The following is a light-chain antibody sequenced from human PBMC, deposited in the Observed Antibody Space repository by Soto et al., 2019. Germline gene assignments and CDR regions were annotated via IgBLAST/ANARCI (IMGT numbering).Light chain of an antibody. CDR3: QQGHNLPLT. V-gene: IGKV3-15*01. Sequence: EIVMTQSPATLSLSPGERAALSCRASQSINSELAGYQQKPGQPPRLLIYGASTRATGVPARFTGSESGSEYTLTISGLQSEDFSVYYCQQGHNLPLTFRQGTRLEI. CDR1: QSINSE. J-gene: IGKJ2*01. CDR2: GAS.